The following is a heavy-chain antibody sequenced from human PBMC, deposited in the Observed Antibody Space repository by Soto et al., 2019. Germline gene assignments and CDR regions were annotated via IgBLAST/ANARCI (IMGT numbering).Heavy chain of an antibody. V-gene: IGHV3-43D*03. CDR3: TKDYRSIAERDYYYYYGMDV. D-gene: IGHD6-13*01. Sequence: GGSLRLSCAASGFTFDDYAMHWVRQAPGKGLEWVSLISWDGGSTYYADSVKGRFTISRDNSKNSLYLQMNSLRAEDTALYYCTKDYRSIAERDYYYYYGMDVWGQGTTVTVSS. J-gene: IGHJ6*02. CDR1: GFTFDDYA. CDR2: ISWDGGST.